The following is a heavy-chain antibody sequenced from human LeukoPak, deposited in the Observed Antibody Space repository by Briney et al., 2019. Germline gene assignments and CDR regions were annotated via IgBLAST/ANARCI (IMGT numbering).Heavy chain of an antibody. Sequence: GGCLRLSCAASGFSFGDYGMSWVRQAPGKGLEWVSGINWNGDSTGYADSVKGRFTISRDTAKNSLYLQMNSLRAEDTALYYCARAGLRYFDWLPDLFDYWGQGTLVIVSS. D-gene: IGHD3-9*01. CDR2: INWNGDST. V-gene: IGHV3-20*04. CDR3: ARAGLRYFDWLPDLFDY. J-gene: IGHJ4*02. CDR1: GFSFGDYG.